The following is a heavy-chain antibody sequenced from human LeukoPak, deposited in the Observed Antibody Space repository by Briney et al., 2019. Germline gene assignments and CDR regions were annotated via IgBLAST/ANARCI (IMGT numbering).Heavy chain of an antibody. V-gene: IGHV3-30*03. Sequence: GGSLRLSCAASGFTFSSYSMNWVRQAPGKGLEWVAVISYDGSNKYYADSVKGRFTISRDNSKNTLYLQMNSLRAEDTAVYYCARGIAARPVDYWGQGTLVTVSS. CDR3: ARGIAARPVDY. CDR1: GFTFSSYS. CDR2: ISYDGSNK. D-gene: IGHD6-6*01. J-gene: IGHJ4*02.